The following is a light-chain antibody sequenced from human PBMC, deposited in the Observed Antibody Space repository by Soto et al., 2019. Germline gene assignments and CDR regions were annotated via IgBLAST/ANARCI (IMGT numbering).Light chain of an antibody. J-gene: IGLJ2*01. V-gene: IGLV2-8*01. CDR1: SSDVGGYNY. CDR2: AVS. Sequence: QSALTQPPSASGSPGQSVTISCTGTSSDVGGYNYVSWYQQHPGKAPKLMIYAVSKRPSGVPDRFSGSKSGNTASLTVSGLQAEDEADYYCSSYAGSNIVFGGGTKVTVL. CDR3: SSYAGSNIV.